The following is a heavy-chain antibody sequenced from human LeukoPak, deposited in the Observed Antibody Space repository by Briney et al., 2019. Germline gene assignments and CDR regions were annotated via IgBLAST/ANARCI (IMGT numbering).Heavy chain of an antibody. CDR1: GYTFSSYW. CDR3: ARVDGSSSCPDY. J-gene: IGHJ4*02. V-gene: IGHV3-7*01. Sequence: PGGSLRLSCAASGYTFSSYWMSWVRQAPGQGLEWVANIKQDGSETYYVDSVKGRFTISRDNAKNLLYLEMNSLRAEDTALYYCARVDGSSSCPDYWGQGTLVTVSS. D-gene: IGHD6-13*01. CDR2: IKQDGSET.